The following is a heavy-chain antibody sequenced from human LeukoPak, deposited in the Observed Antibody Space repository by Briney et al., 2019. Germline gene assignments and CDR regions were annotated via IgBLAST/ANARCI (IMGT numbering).Heavy chain of an antibody. CDR1: GGSISSSSYY. D-gene: IGHD1-26*01. V-gene: IGHV4-39*07. CDR3: ARDPQWELFDY. CDR2: IYHSGST. Sequence: SETLSLTCTVSGGSISSSSYYWGWIRQPPGKGLEWIGSIYHSGSTYYNPSLKSRVTISVDTSKNQFSLKLSSVTAADTAVYYCARDPQWELFDYWGQGTLVTVSS. J-gene: IGHJ4*02.